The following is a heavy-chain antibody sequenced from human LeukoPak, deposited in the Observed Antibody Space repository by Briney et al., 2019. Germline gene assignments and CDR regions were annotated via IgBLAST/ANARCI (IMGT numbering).Heavy chain of an antibody. CDR3: ARVLAARYCTNGVCSNFDY. J-gene: IGHJ4*02. D-gene: IGHD2-8*01. V-gene: IGHV1-2*02. CDR1: GYTFTGYY. CDR2: INPNSGGT. Sequence: GASVKVSCKASGYTFTGYYMRWVRQAPGQGLEWMGWINPNSGGTNYAQKFQGRVTMTRDTSISTAYMELSRLRSDDTAVYYCARVLAARYCTNGVCSNFDYWGQGTLVTVSS.